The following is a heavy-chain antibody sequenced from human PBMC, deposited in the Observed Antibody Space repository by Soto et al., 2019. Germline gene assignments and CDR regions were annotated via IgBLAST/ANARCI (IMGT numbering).Heavy chain of an antibody. Sequence: ASVKGSCKASGYTFTGYYMHWVRQAPGQGLEWMGWINPNSGGTNYAQKFQGWVTMTRDTSISTAYMELSRLRSEDTAVYYCARVSRSSFGIDFWGQATLVTLSS. CDR3: ARVSRSSFGIDF. V-gene: IGHV1-2*04. CDR2: INPNSGGT. J-gene: IGHJ4*03. CDR1: GYTFTGYY. D-gene: IGHD3-10*01.